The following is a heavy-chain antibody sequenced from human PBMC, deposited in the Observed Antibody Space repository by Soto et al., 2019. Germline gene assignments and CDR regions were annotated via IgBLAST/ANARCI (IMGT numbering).Heavy chain of an antibody. V-gene: IGHV1-18*01. J-gene: IGHJ5*02. CDR1: GYTFTSYG. CDR3: ARDQGSSSWRWINWFDP. Sequence: ASVKVSCKASGYTFTSYGISWVRQAPGQGLEWMGWISAYNGNTNYAQKLQGRVTMTTDTSTSTAYMELRSLRSDDTAVYYCARDQGSSSWRWINWFDPRGQGTLVTVSS. CDR2: ISAYNGNT. D-gene: IGHD6-13*01.